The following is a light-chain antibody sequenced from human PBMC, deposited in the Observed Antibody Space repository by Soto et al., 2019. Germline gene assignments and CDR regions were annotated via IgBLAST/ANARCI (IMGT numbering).Light chain of an antibody. V-gene: IGKV3-11*01. J-gene: IGKJ5*01. CDR1: QSVSSY. CDR3: QQRSNWPIT. Sequence: EIVLTQSPATLSLSPGERATLSCRASQSVSSYLAWYQQKPGQAPSLLIYDASNRATGTPARFSGSGSGTDFILTISSLEPEDFAVYFCQQRSNWPITFGQGTRLEIK. CDR2: DAS.